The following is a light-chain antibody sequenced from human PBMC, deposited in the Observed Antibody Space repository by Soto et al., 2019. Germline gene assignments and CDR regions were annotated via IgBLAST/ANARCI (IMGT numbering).Light chain of an antibody. CDR2: GAS. CDR1: QSVSSN. V-gene: IGKV3-15*01. J-gene: IGKJ4*01. Sequence: EIVMTQSPASLSVSPGERANVSCRASQSVSSNLAWYQQKPGQAPRLLIYGASTRATGIPARFSGSGSGTELTLTISSLQSEDFAVYYCQQYNKWPRTFGGGTKVEIK. CDR3: QQYNKWPRT.